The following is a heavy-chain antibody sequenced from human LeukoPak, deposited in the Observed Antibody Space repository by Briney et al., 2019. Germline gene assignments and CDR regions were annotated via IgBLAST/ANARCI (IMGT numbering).Heavy chain of an antibody. CDR2: ISSSSSYI. Sequence: GGSLRLSCAAPGFTFSSYSMNWVRQAPGKGLEWVSSISSSSSYIYYADSVRGRFTISRDNAKNSLYLQMNSLRAEDTAVYYCARDIRSMTTDYWGQGTLVTVSS. J-gene: IGHJ4*02. CDR3: ARDIRSMTTDY. V-gene: IGHV3-21*01. CDR1: GFTFSSYS. D-gene: IGHD4-17*01.